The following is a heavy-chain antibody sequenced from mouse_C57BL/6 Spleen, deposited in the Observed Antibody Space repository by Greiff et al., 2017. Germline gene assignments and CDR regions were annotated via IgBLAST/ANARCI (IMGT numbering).Heavy chain of an antibody. V-gene: IGHV1-52*01. D-gene: IGHD2-4*01. Sequence: QVQLQQPGAELVRPGSSVKLSCKASGYTFTSYWMHWVKQRPIQGLEWIGNIDPSDSETHYNQKFKDKATLTVDKSSSTAYMQLSSLTSEDSAVYYCASLYYDYDGYYAMDYWGQGTSVTVSS. CDR1: GYTFTSYW. CDR2: IDPSDSET. CDR3: ASLYYDYDGYYAMDY. J-gene: IGHJ4*01.